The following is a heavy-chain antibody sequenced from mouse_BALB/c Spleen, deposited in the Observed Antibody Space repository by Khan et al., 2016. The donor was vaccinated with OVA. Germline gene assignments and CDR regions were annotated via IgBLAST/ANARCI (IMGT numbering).Heavy chain of an antibody. D-gene: IGHD2-14*01. V-gene: IGHV1-4*01. CDR3: AKGGAYYRSDGWFAY. CDR1: GYTFTTYT. Sequence: VQLQESGAELARPGASVKMSCKASGYTFTTYTIHWVKQRPGKGLEWIGSIIPSTDYTTYNQKFKDKATFTADKSSSTAYMQLSSLTSDDSAVYYCAKGGAYYRSDGWFAYWGQGTLVTVSA. J-gene: IGHJ3*01. CDR2: IIPSTDYT.